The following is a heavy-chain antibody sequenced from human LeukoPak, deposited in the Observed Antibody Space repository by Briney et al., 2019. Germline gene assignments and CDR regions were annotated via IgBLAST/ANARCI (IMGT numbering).Heavy chain of an antibody. J-gene: IGHJ4*02. CDR1: GFTFSSYA. CDR2: ISGSGGST. Sequence: GGSLRLSCAASGFTFSSYAMSWVRQAPGKGLEWVSAISGSGGSTYSADSVKGRFTISRDNSKNTLYLHMNSLRAEDTAVYYCAKLGYCSSTSCYVRLPDYWGQGTLVTVSS. V-gene: IGHV3-23*01. CDR3: AKLGYCSSTSCYVRLPDY. D-gene: IGHD2-2*01.